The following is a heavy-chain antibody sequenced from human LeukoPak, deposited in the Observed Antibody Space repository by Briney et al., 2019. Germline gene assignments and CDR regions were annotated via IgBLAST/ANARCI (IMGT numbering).Heavy chain of an antibody. CDR2: INWNGGST. CDR1: GFTFNTYT. Sequence: GGSLRLSCAASGFTFNTYTMNWVRQAPGKGLEWVSGINWNGGSTGYADSVKGRFTISRDNAKNSLYLQMNSLRAEDTALYYCARDKYYYGSGSYPYYFDYWGQGTLVTVSS. D-gene: IGHD3-10*01. CDR3: ARDKYYYGSGSYPYYFDY. J-gene: IGHJ4*02. V-gene: IGHV3-20*04.